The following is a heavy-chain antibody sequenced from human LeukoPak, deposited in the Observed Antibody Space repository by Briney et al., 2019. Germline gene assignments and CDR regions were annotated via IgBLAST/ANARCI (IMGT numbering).Heavy chain of an antibody. V-gene: IGHV4-31*03. CDR2: IHPSGML. D-gene: IGHD3-22*01. Sequence: SETLSLTCTVSGASFNSDDQYWNCLRQSPGKGLEWIGSIHPSGMLYNNPSLESRVTMSRDTSKNQFSLNLNSVTAADTAVYFCSRGLDSRKLGYWGQGILVTVSS. CDR3: SRGLDSRKLGY. J-gene: IGHJ4*02. CDR1: GASFNSDDQY.